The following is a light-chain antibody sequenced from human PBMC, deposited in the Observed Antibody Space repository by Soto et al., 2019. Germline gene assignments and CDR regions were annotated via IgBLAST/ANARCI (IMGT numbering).Light chain of an antibody. CDR1: SSDVGSYNY. CDR3: TSYTTSSTLVV. CDR2: AVS. J-gene: IGLJ2*01. Sequence: QYALTQPASVSGSPGQSITISCTGTSSDVGSYNYVSWYQQHPGKAPKLMIYAVSNRPSGVSNRSSGSKSGNTASLTISGLQAEDEADYYCTSYTTSSTLVVFGTGTKLTVL. V-gene: IGLV2-14*03.